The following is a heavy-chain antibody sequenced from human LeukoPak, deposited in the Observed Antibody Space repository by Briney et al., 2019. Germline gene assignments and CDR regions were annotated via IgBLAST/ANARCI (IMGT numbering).Heavy chain of an antibody. CDR1: GFTFTTTW. V-gene: IGHV3-21*01. J-gene: IGHJ4*02. D-gene: IGHD3-3*01. Sequence: PGGSLRLSCGASGFTFTTTWISWVRQAPGKGLEWVSSISSSSSYIYYADSVKGRLTISRDNAKNSLYLQMNSLRAEDTAVYYCARDIGYYDFWSGPFDYWGQGTLVTVSS. CDR3: ARDIGYYDFWSGPFDY. CDR2: ISSSSSYI.